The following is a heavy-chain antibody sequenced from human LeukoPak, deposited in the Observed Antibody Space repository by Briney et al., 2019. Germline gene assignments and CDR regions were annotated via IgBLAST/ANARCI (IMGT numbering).Heavy chain of an antibody. V-gene: IGHV3-9*01. CDR2: ISWNSGSI. J-gene: IGHJ3*02. CDR3: AKDSGSYYVPVAFDI. D-gene: IGHD1-26*01. Sequence: PGGSLRLYCAASGFTFDDYAMPWVRQAPGKGLEWVSGISWNSGSIGYADSVKGRFTISRDNAKNSLYLQMNSLRAEDTALYYCAKDSGSYYVPVAFDIWGQGTMVTVSS. CDR1: GFTFDDYA.